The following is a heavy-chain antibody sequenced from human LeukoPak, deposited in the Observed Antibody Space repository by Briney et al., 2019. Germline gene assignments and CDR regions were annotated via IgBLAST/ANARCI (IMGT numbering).Heavy chain of an antibody. CDR3: ARQGRNYDFWSGYPDTNWFDP. CDR1: GYTFTSYG. J-gene: IGHJ5*02. CDR2: ISAYNDNT. D-gene: IGHD3-3*01. V-gene: IGHV1-18*01. Sequence: PSVKVSCKASGYTFTSYGISWVRQAPGQGREWMGWISAYNDNTNYAQKLQGRATMTTDTSTSTAYMELRSLRSDDTAVYYCARQGRNYDFWSGYPDTNWFDPWGQGTLVTVSS.